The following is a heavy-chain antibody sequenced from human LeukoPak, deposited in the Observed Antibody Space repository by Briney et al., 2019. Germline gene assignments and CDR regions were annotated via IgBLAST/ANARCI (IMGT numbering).Heavy chain of an antibody. Sequence: GGSLRLSCAASGFTFSSYAMSWVRQAPGKGLEWVSAISGSGGSTYYADSVKGRFTISRDNSKNTLYLQMNSLRAEDTAVYYCAKGSGSYFDYYDGMDVWGQGTTVTVSS. D-gene: IGHD3-10*01. CDR3: AKGSGSYFDYYDGMDV. V-gene: IGHV3-23*01. J-gene: IGHJ6*02. CDR1: GFTFSSYA. CDR2: ISGSGGST.